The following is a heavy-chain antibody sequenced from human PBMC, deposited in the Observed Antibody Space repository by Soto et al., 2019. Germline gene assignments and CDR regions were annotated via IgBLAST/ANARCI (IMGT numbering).Heavy chain of an antibody. CDR3: TVGGAGHPFDY. Sequence: QVQLQESGPGLVKPSETLSLTCTVSGVSITSHYWTWIRQPPGKGLEWIGNSHYSGSTNYSPSLKGRVIISVDTSEHQSSLKLSSVTTADTAVYYCTVGGAGHPFDYWGQGTLVTVSS. V-gene: IGHV4-59*11. CDR2: SHYSGST. J-gene: IGHJ4*02. D-gene: IGHD3-16*01. CDR1: GVSITSHY.